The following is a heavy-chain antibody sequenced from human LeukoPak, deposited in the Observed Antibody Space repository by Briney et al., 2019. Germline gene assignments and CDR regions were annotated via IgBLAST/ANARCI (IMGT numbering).Heavy chain of an antibody. D-gene: IGHD3-10*01. V-gene: IGHV3-30-3*01. CDR1: GFTFSSYA. J-gene: IGHJ2*01. Sequence: GRSLRLSCAASGFTFSSYAMHWVRQAPGKGLEWVAVISYDGSKKYYADSVKGRFTISRDNSKNTLNLQMNSLRSEDTAVYYCARGPWASGTQITYFDLWGRGTLVTVSS. CDR3: ARGPWASGTQITYFDL. CDR2: ISYDGSKK.